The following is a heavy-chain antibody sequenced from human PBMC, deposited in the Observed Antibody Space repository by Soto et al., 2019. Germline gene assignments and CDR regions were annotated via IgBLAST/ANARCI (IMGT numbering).Heavy chain of an antibody. CDR2: ISVYNANT. J-gene: IGHJ6*02. D-gene: IGHD1-1*01. Sequence: QVKLVQSGAEVKKPGASVQVSCKASGYTFSSYGISWVRQAPGQGLEWMGWISVYNANTNYAQRFQGRVTMTTDTSTSTAYMELRSLRTDDTAVYYCARDKRDATLNYYYYGMDVWGQGTTVTVSS. CDR1: GYTFSSYG. V-gene: IGHV1-18*01. CDR3: ARDKRDATLNYYYYGMDV.